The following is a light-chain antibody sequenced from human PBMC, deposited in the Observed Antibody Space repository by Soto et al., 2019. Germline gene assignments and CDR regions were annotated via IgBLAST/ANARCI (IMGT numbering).Light chain of an antibody. CDR3: CSYVGDPYV. V-gene: IGLV2-8*01. Sequence: QSALTQPPSASGSPGQSVTISCTGTSSDVGGYNYVSWYQQHPGKAPKLMIYEVSKRPSGVPDRFSGSKSGNTASLTISGLQAEDEADYYCCSYVGDPYVFGTGTKLTVL. J-gene: IGLJ1*01. CDR2: EVS. CDR1: SSDVGGYNY.